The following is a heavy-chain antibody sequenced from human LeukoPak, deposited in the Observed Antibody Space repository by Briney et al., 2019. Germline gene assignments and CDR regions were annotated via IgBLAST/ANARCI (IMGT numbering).Heavy chain of an antibody. CDR2: IIPIFGTA. CDR1: GYTFTSYY. CDR3: ASRGYSSDFDY. J-gene: IGHJ4*02. D-gene: IGHD6-25*01. V-gene: IGHV1-69*13. Sequence: SVKVSCKVSGYTFTSYYMHWVRQAPGQGLEWMGGIIPIFGTANYAQKFQGRVTITADESTSTAYMELSSLRSEDTAVYYCASRGYSSDFDYWGQGTLVTVSS.